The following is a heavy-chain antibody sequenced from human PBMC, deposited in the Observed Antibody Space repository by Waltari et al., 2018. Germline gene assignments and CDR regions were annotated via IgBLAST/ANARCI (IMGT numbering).Heavy chain of an antibody. V-gene: IGHV1-3*03. CDR3: ATGPPIVLVPYEDYYYGMDV. Sequence: QVQLVQSGAEVTKPGASVKVSFKASGYTFTSYAMHWVRQAPGQRLEWMGWINAGNCNTKYSQELQGRVNITMDTSASTAYMELSSLRSEDTAVYYCATGPPIVLVPYEDYYYGMDVWGQGTTVTVSS. CDR2: INAGNCNT. CDR1: GYTFTSYA. J-gene: IGHJ6*02. D-gene: IGHD2-8*02.